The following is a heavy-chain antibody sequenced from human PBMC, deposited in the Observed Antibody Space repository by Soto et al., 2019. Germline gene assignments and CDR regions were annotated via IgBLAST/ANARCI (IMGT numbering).Heavy chain of an antibody. D-gene: IGHD3-22*01. CDR1: GGTFSSYA. V-gene: IGHV1-69*12. J-gene: IGHJ5*02. CDR3: ARDRRGHYYDEDQFDP. Sequence: QVQLVQSGAEVKKPGSSVKVSCKASGGTFSSYAISWVRQAPGQGLEWTGGIIPIFGTANYAQKFQGRVTITADESTSTAYMELSSLRSEDTAVYYCARDRRGHYYDEDQFDPWGQGTLVTVSS. CDR2: IIPIFGTA.